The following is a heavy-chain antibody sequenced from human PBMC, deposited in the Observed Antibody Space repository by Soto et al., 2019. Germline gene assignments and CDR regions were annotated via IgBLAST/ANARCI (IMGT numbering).Heavy chain of an antibody. CDR3: VRSGTSSGRFSDY. D-gene: IGHD2-15*01. CDR2: IYPSDSDI. J-gene: IGHJ4*02. Sequence: LGESLKISCKGSGHTFTSYWIGWVRQMPGEGLEWMGVIYPSDSDIRYSPSFQGKVTISADKSITTAYLQWSSLKAADTAMYYCVRSGTSSGRFSDYWGQGTLVTVSS. CDR1: GHTFTSYW. V-gene: IGHV5-51*01.